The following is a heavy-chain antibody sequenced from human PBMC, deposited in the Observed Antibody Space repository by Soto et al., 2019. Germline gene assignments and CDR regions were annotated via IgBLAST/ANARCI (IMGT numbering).Heavy chain of an antibody. J-gene: IGHJ6*02. V-gene: IGHV3-21*01. CDR3: ARDPFYDFWSGYYSRPRNYGMDV. Sequence: PGGSLRLSCAASGFTFSSYSMNWVRQAPGKGLEWVSSISSSSSYIYYADSVKGRFTISRDNAKNSLYLQMNSLRAEDTAVYYCARDPFYDFWSGYYSRPRNYGMDVWGQGTTVTVSS. CDR1: GFTFSSYS. CDR2: ISSSSSYI. D-gene: IGHD3-3*01.